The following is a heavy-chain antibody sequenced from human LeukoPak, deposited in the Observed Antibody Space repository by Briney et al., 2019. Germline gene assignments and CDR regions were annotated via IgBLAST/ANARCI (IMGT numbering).Heavy chain of an antibody. V-gene: IGHV4-4*08. CDR1: GGSISSYY. Sequence: SETLSLTCTVSGGSISSYYWSWIRQPPGKGLEWIGRIYTSGSTNYNPSLKSRVTISVDTSKNQFSLKLSSVTAADTAVYYCAGNYYGSGSYYSEDRYWGQGTLVTVSS. CDR2: IYTSGST. CDR3: AGNYYGSGSYYSEDRY. D-gene: IGHD3-10*01. J-gene: IGHJ4*02.